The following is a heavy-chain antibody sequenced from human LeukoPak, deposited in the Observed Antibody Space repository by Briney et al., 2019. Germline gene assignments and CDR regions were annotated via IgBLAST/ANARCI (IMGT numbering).Heavy chain of an antibody. D-gene: IGHD2-8*01. J-gene: IGHJ6*02. V-gene: IGHV5-51*01. CDR1: GYSFTSYW. CDR2: IYPGDSGT. CDR3: ARRLYYANYYGMDV. Sequence: GESLKISCKGSGYSFTSYWIGWVRQMPGKGLEWMGIIYPGDSGTRYSPSFQGQVTISADKSINTAYLQWSRLKASDTAIYYCARRLYYANYYGMDVWGQGTMVTVSS.